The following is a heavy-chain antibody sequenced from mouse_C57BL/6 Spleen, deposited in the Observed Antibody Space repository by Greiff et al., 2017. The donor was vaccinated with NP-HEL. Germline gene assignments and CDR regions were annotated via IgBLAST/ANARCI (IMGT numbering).Heavy chain of an antibody. Sequence: EVQGVESGGGLVKPGGSLKLSCAASGFTFSSYAMSWVRQTPEKRLEWVATISDGGSYTYYPDNVKGRFTISRDNAKNNLYLQMSHLKSEDTAMYYCARLDGYYDYWGQGTTLTVSS. CDR1: GFTFSSYA. J-gene: IGHJ2*01. D-gene: IGHD2-3*01. CDR3: ARLDGYYDY. CDR2: ISDGGSYT. V-gene: IGHV5-4*01.